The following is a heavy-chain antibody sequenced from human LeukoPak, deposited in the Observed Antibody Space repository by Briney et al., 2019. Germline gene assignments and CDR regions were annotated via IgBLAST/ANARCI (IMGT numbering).Heavy chain of an antibody. D-gene: IGHD3-22*01. CDR3: VREAATDYYDSSGYYRQTEVFDA. CDR2: VYYSGST. CDR1: GGSVRSDSYY. J-gene: IGHJ3*01. Sequence: SETLSLTCTVSGGSVRSDSYYWSWIQQPPGKGLEWIGYVYYSGSTNYNPSLKSRVTISVDTSKNQFSLKLRSVTAADTAVYYCVREAATDYYDSSGYYRQTEVFDAWGQGTMVTVSS. V-gene: IGHV4-61*01.